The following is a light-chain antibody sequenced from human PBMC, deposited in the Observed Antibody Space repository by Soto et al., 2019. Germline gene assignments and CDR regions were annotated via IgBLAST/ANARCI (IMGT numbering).Light chain of an antibody. CDR2: DAS. CDR1: QGISSA. Sequence: AIQLTQSQSSLSASGVDRVTITCRASQGISSALAWYQQKPGKAPKLLIYDASSLESGVPSRFSGSGSGTDFTLTISSLQPEDFATYYCQQFNNYPVTFGQGTRLEIK. CDR3: QQFNNYPVT. V-gene: IGKV1D-13*01. J-gene: IGKJ5*01.